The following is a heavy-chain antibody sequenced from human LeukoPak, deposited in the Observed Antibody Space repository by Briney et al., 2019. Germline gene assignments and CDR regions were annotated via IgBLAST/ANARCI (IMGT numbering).Heavy chain of an antibody. V-gene: IGHV3-9*01. J-gene: IGHJ4*02. CDR3: ARDAYYDFWSGYYKGYFDY. D-gene: IGHD3-3*01. CDR1: GFTFDDYA. Sequence: GRSLRLSCAASGFTFDDYAMHWVRHAPGKGLEWVSGISWNSGSTSYADSVKGRFTISRDNAKNTLYLQMNSLRAEDTAVYYCARDAYYDFWSGYYKGYFDYWGQGTLVTVSS. CDR2: ISWNSGST.